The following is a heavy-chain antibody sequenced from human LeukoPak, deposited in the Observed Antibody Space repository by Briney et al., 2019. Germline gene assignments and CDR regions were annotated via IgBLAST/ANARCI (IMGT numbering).Heavy chain of an antibody. CDR1: SEPFIGYF. D-gene: IGHD3-10*01. CDR2: INHSEDT. CDR3: ARGHLDVLLWFGGVTHFDY. Sequence: SETLSLTCAVYSEPFIGYFWTWIRQPPGKGLEWIGEINHSEDTNYNPSLKSRVTISVDTSKNQFSLKLSSVTAADTAVYYCARGHLDVLLWFGGVTHFDYWGPGTLVTVSS. V-gene: IGHV4-34*01. J-gene: IGHJ4*02.